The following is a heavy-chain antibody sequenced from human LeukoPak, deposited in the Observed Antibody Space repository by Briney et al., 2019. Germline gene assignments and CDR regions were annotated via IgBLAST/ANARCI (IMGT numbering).Heavy chain of an antibody. Sequence: GGSVRLFCAASGFTLRNNHIIWLPQATGEGLEWVSVIFSAGDTYYADSVKGRFTISRENSKNTVYLQMNSLRAEDTAIYYCARSVTRSWFGDYWGQESLVTVSS. CDR2: IFSAGDT. V-gene: IGHV3-53*01. CDR3: ARSVTRSWFGDY. D-gene: IGHD3-10*01. J-gene: IGHJ4*02. CDR1: GFTLRNNH.